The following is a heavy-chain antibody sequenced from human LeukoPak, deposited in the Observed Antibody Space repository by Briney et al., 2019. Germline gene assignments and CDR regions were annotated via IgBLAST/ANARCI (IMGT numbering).Heavy chain of an antibody. V-gene: IGHV3-30*03. D-gene: IGHD3-22*01. CDR3: ATGRYYYDSSGYSSFDY. J-gene: IGHJ4*02. CDR2: ISYVGSHQ. CDR1: GITFSSNG. Sequence: TGRSLRLSCAASGITFSSNGMHWLRQAPGKGLEWVAVISYVGSHQYSADSVKGRFTIPRANSKNTPYRRMASLRAEDTAVYYCATGRYYYDSSGYSSFDYWGQGTLVTVSS.